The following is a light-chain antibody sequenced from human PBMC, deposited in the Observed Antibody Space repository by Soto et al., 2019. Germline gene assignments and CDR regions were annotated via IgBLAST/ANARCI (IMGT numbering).Light chain of an antibody. Sequence: QSALTQPRSVSGSPGQSVTISCTGTSSDVGGYNYVSWYQQHPGKAPQLMIYDVSKRPSGVPDRFSGSKSGNTASLTISGLQAEDEADYYCCSYAGSYALVVFGGGTKVTVL. CDR3: CSYAGSYALVV. V-gene: IGLV2-11*01. J-gene: IGLJ2*01. CDR2: DVS. CDR1: SSDVGGYNY.